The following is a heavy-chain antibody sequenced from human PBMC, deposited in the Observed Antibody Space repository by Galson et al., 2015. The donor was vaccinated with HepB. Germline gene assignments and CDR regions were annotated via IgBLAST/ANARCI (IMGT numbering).Heavy chain of an antibody. J-gene: IGHJ4*02. D-gene: IGHD3-10*01. CDR3: AREALELWFGELSH. CDR2: ISYDGSNK. CDR1: GFTFSSYA. Sequence: SLRLSCAASGFTFSSYAMHWVRQAPGKGLEWVAVISYDGSNKYYADSVKGRFTISRDNSKNTLYLQMNSLRAEDTAVYYCAREALELWFGELSHWGQGTLVTVSS. V-gene: IGHV3-30-3*01.